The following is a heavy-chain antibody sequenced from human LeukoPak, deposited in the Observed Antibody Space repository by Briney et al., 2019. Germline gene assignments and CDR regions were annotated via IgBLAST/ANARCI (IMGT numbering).Heavy chain of an antibody. CDR2: TYYSGST. CDR3: ARTVVIYNWFDP. Sequence: PPQTLSLTRPVSAGSTSIYYWGWIRHLPGKGLEWIGYTYYSGSTNYNPSPKSRVTISVAPSKHQFSRELSSVTAADTAVYYCARTVVIYNWFDPCGQGTLVTVSS. D-gene: IGHD2-21*01. CDR1: AGSTSIYY. J-gene: IGHJ5*02. V-gene: IGHV4-59*01.